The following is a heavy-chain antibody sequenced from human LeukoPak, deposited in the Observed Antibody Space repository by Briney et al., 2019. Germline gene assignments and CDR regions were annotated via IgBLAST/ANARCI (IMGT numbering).Heavy chain of an antibody. J-gene: IGHJ4*02. D-gene: IGHD3-22*01. V-gene: IGHV5-51*01. CDR2: IYPGDSDT. Sequence: GESLKISCKGSGYSFTSYWIGWVRQMPGKGLGWMGIIYPGDSDTRYSPSFQGQVTISADKSISTAYLQWSSLKASDTAMYHCARHTIYYYDSSGPFDYWGQGTLVTVSS. CDR1: GYSFTSYW. CDR3: ARHTIYYYDSSGPFDY.